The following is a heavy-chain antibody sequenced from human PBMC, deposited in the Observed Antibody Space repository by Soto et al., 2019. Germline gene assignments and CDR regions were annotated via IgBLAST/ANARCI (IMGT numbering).Heavy chain of an antibody. CDR3: AREVNSSPARGPNWFDP. J-gene: IGHJ5*02. CDR1: GDSINNSHW. D-gene: IGHD6-13*01. CDR2: TYHSGTT. V-gene: IGHV4-4*02. Sequence: QVQVQESGPGLVQPSGTLSLTCAVSGDSINNSHWWSWVRQTPGKGLEWIGETYHSGTTNYNPSLKTRVTISIDKSKNQFSLKMNSVTAADTAVYYCAREVNSSPARGPNWFDPWGQGTLVTVSS.